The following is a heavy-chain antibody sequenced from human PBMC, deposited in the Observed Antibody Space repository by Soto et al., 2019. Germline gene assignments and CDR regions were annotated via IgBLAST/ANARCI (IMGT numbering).Heavy chain of an antibody. CDR2: IIPIFGTA. CDR1: GGTFSSYA. D-gene: IGHD3-3*01. V-gene: IGHV1-69*06. Sequence: SVKVSCKASGGTFSSYAISWVRQAPGQGLEWMGGIIPIFGTANYAQKFQGRVTITADKSTSTAYMELSSLRSEDTAVYYCARGGTIFGVVDNYGMDVWGQGTTVTAP. CDR3: ARGGTIFGVVDNYGMDV. J-gene: IGHJ6*02.